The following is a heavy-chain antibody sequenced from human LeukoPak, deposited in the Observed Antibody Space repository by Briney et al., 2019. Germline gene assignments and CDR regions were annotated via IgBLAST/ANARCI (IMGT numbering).Heavy chain of an antibody. CDR3: ARERFGELLVDY. Sequence: GGSLRLSCAASGFTFRSYSMNWVREAPGKGLEWDSSISSSSSYIYYADSVKGRFTISRDNAKNSLYLQMNSLRAEDAAVYYCARERFGELLVDYWGQGTLVTVSS. CDR1: GFTFRSYS. D-gene: IGHD3-10*01. CDR2: ISSSSSYI. V-gene: IGHV3-21*01. J-gene: IGHJ4*02.